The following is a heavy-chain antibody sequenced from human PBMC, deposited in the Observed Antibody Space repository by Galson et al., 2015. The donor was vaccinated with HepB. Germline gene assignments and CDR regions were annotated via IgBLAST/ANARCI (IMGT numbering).Heavy chain of an antibody. CDR2: IRSKAYGGTT. CDR3: TRDRPYIVVVPAAILAPYYYGMDV. D-gene: IGHD2-2*02. J-gene: IGHJ6*02. CDR1: GFTFGDYA. Sequence: SLRLSCAASGFTFGDYAMSWFRQAPGKGLEWVGFIRSKAYGGTTEYAASVKGRFTISRDDSKSIAYLQMNSLKTEDTAVYYCTRDRPYIVVVPAAILAPYYYGMDVWGQGTTVTVSS. V-gene: IGHV3-49*03.